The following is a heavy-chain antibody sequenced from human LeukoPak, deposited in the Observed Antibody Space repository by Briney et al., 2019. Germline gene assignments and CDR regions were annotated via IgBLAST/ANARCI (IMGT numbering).Heavy chain of an antibody. CDR3: ARDMGEPVHGMDV. CDR2: ISGSNSYI. J-gene: IGHJ6*02. V-gene: IGHV3-21*01. D-gene: IGHD1-26*01. Sequence: GGSLRLSCAASGFTFSDYRMNWVRQAPGKGLEWVSSISGSNSYIYYTDSVKGRFTISRDNAKNSLVLQMNSLRAEDTGVYYCARDMGEPVHGMDVWGQGTTVTVSS. CDR1: GFTFSDYR.